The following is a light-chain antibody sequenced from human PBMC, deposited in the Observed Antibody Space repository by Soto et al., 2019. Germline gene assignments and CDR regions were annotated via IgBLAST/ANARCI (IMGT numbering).Light chain of an antibody. CDR3: QQYNNWPLT. V-gene: IGKV3-15*01. CDR2: GAS. Sequence: EIVMTQSPATLSVSPGERATLSCRASQSVGSSLAWYQQKPGQAPRLLIYGASTRATGIPARFSGSGSGTEFTLTISSLQSEDFAVYHCQQYNNWPLTFGGGTKVDIK. CDR1: QSVGSS. J-gene: IGKJ4*01.